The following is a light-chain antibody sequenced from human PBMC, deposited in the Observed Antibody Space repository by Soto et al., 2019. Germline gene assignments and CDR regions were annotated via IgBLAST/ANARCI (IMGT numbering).Light chain of an antibody. CDR1: QIISNN. CDR3: QQSYNNPWT. V-gene: IGKV1-39*01. CDR2: AAS. J-gene: IGKJ1*01. Sequence: DIPMTQSPSSLSASVGDRVIITCRASQIISNNLNWYQQKPGKAPKLLTHAASSLQSGVPSRFSGSGSGTDFTLTISSLQPEDFATYYCQQSYNNPWTFGQGTKVEVK.